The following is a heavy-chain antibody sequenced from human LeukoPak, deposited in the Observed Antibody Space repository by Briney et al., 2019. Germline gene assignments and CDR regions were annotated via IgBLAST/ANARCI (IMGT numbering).Heavy chain of an antibody. CDR1: GFTFEDYA. D-gene: IGHD3-10*01. CDR3: ARVGRDRGFDI. V-gene: IGHV3-49*03. Sequence: GGSLRLSCTSSGFTFEDYALTWLRQASGKGLEWLGFIRTKFYGGTADYAASVKDRFTISRDDYKNIAYLQMDGLKSEDTALYYCARVGRDRGFDIWGQGTAVTVSS. J-gene: IGHJ3*02. CDR2: IRTKFYGGTA.